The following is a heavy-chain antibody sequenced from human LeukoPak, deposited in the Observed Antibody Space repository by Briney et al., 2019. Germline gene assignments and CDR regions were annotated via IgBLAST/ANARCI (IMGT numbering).Heavy chain of an antibody. J-gene: IGHJ4*02. D-gene: IGHD2-2*01. Sequence: GGSLRLSCAASGFTFSSYAMSWVRQAPGKGLERVSAISGSGGSTYYADSVKGRFTISRDNSKNTLYLQMNSLRAEDTAVYYCAKDTRHQLLLPPFDYWGQGTLVTVSS. CDR1: GFTFSSYA. V-gene: IGHV3-23*01. CDR3: AKDTRHQLLLPPFDY. CDR2: ISGSGGST.